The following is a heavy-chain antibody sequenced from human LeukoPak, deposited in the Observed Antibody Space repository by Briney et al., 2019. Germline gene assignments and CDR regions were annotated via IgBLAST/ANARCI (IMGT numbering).Heavy chain of an antibody. D-gene: IGHD6-13*01. J-gene: IGHJ5*02. CDR2: IYYSGTT. Sequence: LETLSLTCTVSGGSISSSYKYWGWVRQPPGRGLEWIGSIYYSGTTYYNPSLKSRVIISVDTSKNQFSLKLTSVTAADTAVYYCARSTAAEGPTHNWFDPWGQGTLVTVSS. CDR1: GGSISSSYKY. CDR3: ARSTAAEGPTHNWFDP. V-gene: IGHV4-39*01.